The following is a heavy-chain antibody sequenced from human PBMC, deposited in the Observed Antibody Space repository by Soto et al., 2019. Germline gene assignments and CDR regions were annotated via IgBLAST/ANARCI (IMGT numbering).Heavy chain of an antibody. CDR2: IIPMVGIT. D-gene: IGHD2-21*01. V-gene: IGHV1-69*04. CDR3: ARDRALHNAALVMAY. J-gene: IGHJ4*02. Sequence: QVQLVQSGAEVKKPGSSLKVSCKASGGTFSSYVFSWVRQAPGHGLDWMGRIIPMVGITNYAQKFEGRVTITADKSTPTVDLELKRLISDDTAIYYCARDRALHNAALVMAYWGKGTLVTVSS. CDR1: GGTFSSYV.